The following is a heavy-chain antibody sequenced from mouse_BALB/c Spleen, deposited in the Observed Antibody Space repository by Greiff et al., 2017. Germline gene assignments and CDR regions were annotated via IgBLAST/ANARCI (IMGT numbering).Heavy chain of an antibody. V-gene: IGHV1S81*02. J-gene: IGHJ2*01. Sequence: QVQLKQPGAELVKPGASVKLSCKASGYTFTSYWMHWVKQRPGQGLEWIGEINPSNGRTNYNEKFKSKATLTVDKSSSTAYMQLSSLTSEDSAVYYCARGRDYYGRDYFDYWGQGTTLTVSS. CDR2: INPSNGRT. D-gene: IGHD1-1*01. CDR3: ARGRDYYGRDYFDY. CDR1: GYTFTSYW.